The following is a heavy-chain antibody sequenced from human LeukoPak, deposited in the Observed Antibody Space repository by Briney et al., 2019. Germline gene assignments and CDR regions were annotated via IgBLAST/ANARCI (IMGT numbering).Heavy chain of an antibody. D-gene: IGHD5-18*01. Sequence: GGSLRLSCAASGFTVSSNYMSWVRQAPGKGLEWVSILYSGGNTYYADSVKGRFTISRDNSKNTLYLQMNSLRTEDTAVYYCARDDRYSYGYSQSGHFDYWGQGILVTVSS. CDR3: ARDDRYSYGYSQSGHFDY. CDR1: GFTVSSNY. J-gene: IGHJ4*02. V-gene: IGHV3-66*01. CDR2: LYSGGNT.